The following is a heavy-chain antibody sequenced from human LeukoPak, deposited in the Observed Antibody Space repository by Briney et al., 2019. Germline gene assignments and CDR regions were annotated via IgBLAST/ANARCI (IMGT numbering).Heavy chain of an antibody. V-gene: IGHV4-59*01. CDR1: GGSISSYY. CDR3: ARLQLAPDRTLDY. D-gene: IGHD2-2*01. J-gene: IGHJ4*02. Sequence: SSETLSLTCTVSGGSISSYYWSWIRQPPGKGLEWIGYIHYSGSTNYNPSLKSRVTISVDTSKNQFSLKLSSVTAADTAVYYCARLQLAPDRTLDYWGQGTLVTVSS. CDR2: IHYSGST.